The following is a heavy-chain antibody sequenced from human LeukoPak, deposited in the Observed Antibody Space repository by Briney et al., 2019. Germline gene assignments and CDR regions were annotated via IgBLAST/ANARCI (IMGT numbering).Heavy chain of an antibody. CDR2: IYYSGST. V-gene: IGHV4-59*01. Sequence: SETLSLTCTVSGGSISSYYWSWIRQPPGKGLEWVGYIYYSGSTNYNPSLKSRVTISVDTSKNQFSLKLSSVTAADTAVYYCARGYCSGGSCYPVDYWGQGTLVTVSS. D-gene: IGHD2-15*01. J-gene: IGHJ4*02. CDR3: ARGYCSGGSCYPVDY. CDR1: GGSISSYY.